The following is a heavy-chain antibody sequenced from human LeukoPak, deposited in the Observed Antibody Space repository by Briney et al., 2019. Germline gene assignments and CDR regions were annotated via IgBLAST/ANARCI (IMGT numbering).Heavy chain of an antibody. D-gene: IGHD6-19*01. CDR3: AKLPGIAVAGAIDY. J-gene: IGHJ4*01. CDR1: GFTFSSYE. CDR2: ISYDGSNK. Sequence: QSGGSLRLSCAASGFTFSSYEMNWVRQAPGKGLEWVAVISYDGSNKYYADSVKGRFTISRDNSKNTLYLQMNSLRAEDTAVYYCAKLPGIAVAGAIDYWGQEPWSPSPQ. V-gene: IGHV3-30*18.